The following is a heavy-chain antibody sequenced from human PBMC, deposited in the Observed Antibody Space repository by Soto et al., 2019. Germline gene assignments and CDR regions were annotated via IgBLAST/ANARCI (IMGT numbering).Heavy chain of an antibody. CDR3: ARDFFDSSDYTTNWFDP. J-gene: IGHJ5*02. D-gene: IGHD3-22*01. V-gene: IGHV4-39*01. Sequence: PSGSLSLTCTVSGDSISNCRFYWAWIRQPPGEGLEWIGSIYHTGNAYYNPSLKSRVTISVDTSKNQFSLKLTSVTAADAALYYCARDFFDSSDYTTNWFDPWGQGTLVTVSS. CDR2: IYHTGNA. CDR1: GDSISNCRFY.